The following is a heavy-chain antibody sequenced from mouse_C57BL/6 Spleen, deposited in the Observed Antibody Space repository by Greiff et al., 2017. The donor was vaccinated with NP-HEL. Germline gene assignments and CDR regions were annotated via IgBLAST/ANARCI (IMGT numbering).Heavy chain of an antibody. CDR3: ARRRDYYGSSIAMDY. CDR2: IYWDDDK. D-gene: IGHD1-1*01. V-gene: IGHV8-12*01. CDR1: GFSLSTSGMG. J-gene: IGHJ4*01. Sequence: QVTLKVCGPGILQSSQTLSLTCSFSGFSLSTSGMGVSWIRQPSGKGLEWLAHIYWDDDKRYNPSLKSRLTISKDTSRNQVFLKITSVDTADTATYYCARRRDYYGSSIAMDYWGQGTSVTVSS.